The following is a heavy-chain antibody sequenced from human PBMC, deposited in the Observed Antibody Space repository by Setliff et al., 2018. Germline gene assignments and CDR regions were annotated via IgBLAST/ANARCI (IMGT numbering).Heavy chain of an antibody. CDR2: INHSGST. V-gene: IGHV4-34*01. CDR3: ARGRNIEARLLDS. CDR1: GGSFTYYY. Sequence: PSETLSLTCAASGGSFTYYYWTWIRQPPEKGLEWIGEINHSGSTNYNPSLKSRVTISIDTSKNQFSLNLGSVTAADTAVYYCARGRNIEARLLDSWGQGNLVTVSS. D-gene: IGHD6-6*01. J-gene: IGHJ4*02.